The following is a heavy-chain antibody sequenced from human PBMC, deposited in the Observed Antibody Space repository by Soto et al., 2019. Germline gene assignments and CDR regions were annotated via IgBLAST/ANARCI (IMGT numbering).Heavy chain of an antibody. CDR2: IISLLRTT. V-gene: IGHV1-69*01. CDR3: ARDVLGGWVEKTYRAFDI. Sequence: QVQLVQSGAELKKPGSSVTVSCQASGGTFKTFGVSWVRQAPGQGLQWMGGIISLLRTTDYAQNFQGRISISADESTNTVFMELTSLRAEDTAVYYCARDVLGGWVEKTYRAFDIWGQGTLVAVSS. D-gene: IGHD1-26*01. CDR1: GGTFKTFG. J-gene: IGHJ3*02.